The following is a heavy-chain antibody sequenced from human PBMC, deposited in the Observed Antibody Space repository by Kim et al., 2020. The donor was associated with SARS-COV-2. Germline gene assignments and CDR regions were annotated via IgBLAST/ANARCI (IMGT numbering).Heavy chain of an antibody. V-gene: IGHV3-74*01. Sequence: GGSLRLSCAASGFTFSDYWMRWVRQAPGKGLVWVSRITSDGSSKGYADSVKGRFTISRDNAKSTLYLQMNSLRDEDTAVYYCATNRYCSGGNCYWGQGTLVTVSS. CDR2: ITSDGSSK. J-gene: IGHJ4*02. CDR3: ATNRYCSGGNCY. D-gene: IGHD2-15*01. CDR1: GFTFSDYW.